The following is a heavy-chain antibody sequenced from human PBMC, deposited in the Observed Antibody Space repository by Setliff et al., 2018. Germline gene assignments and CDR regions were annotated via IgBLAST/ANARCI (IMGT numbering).Heavy chain of an antibody. CDR2: IYYRGDT. D-gene: IGHD1-1*01. Sequence: SETLSLTCTVSGASLNSGTYYWGWIRQPPGKGLEWIGRIYYRGDTYYNPSLKGRLTISVDTAQNQFSLRLTSVTAADTAVYYCARTGTYRYSDYWGQGALVTVS. CDR3: ARTGTYRYSDY. CDR1: GASLNSGTYY. V-gene: IGHV4-39*01. J-gene: IGHJ4*02.